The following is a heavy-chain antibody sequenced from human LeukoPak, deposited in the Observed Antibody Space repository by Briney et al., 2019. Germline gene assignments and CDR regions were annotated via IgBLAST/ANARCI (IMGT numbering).Heavy chain of an antibody. CDR3: ARIFGGWYYFDY. CDR1: GFTFGTYW. J-gene: IGHJ4*02. V-gene: IGHV3-7*03. D-gene: IGHD6-19*01. Sequence: PGGSLRLSCAASGFTFGTYWMAWVRQAPGKGLEWVANIKQGGTENYSMDSVKGRFTISRDNAKNSLYLQMNSLRVDDTAVYYCARIFGGWYYFDYWGQGTLVTVSS. CDR2: IKQGGTEN.